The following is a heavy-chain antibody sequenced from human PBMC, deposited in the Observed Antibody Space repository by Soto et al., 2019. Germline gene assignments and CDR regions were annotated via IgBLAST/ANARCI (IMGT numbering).Heavy chain of an antibody. J-gene: IGHJ4*02. D-gene: IGHD4-17*01. CDR3: ARIRYGGPRYFDY. V-gene: IGHV2-26*01. Sequence: QVTLKESGPVLVQPPETLTLTCTVSGFSLSNARMGVSWIRQPPGTALEWLAHIFSNDEKSYSTSLKSRLTISKHTSNIQVVLTMTNMDPVATATYYCARIRYGGPRYFDYWGQGTLVTVSS. CDR1: GFSLSNARMG. CDR2: IFSNDEK.